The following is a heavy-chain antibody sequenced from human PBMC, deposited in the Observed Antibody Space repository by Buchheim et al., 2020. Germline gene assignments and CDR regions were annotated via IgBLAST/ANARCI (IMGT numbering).Heavy chain of an antibody. CDR2: IIGSGGST. CDR3: AKDLSSDGIAAAGFDY. Sequence: EVQLFESGGGLVQPGGSLRLSCAASGFTFSSYAMSWVRQAPGKGLEWVSAIIGSGGSTYYADSVKGRFTLSRENSKNTRYLQMNSLRAEDTAVYYCAKDLSSDGIAAAGFDYWDQGTL. CDR1: GFTFSSYA. V-gene: IGHV3-23*01. D-gene: IGHD6-13*01. J-gene: IGHJ4*02.